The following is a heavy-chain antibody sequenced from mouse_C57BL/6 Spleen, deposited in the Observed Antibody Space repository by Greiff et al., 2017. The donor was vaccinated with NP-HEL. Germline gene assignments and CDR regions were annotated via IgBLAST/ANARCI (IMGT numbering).Heavy chain of an antibody. J-gene: IGHJ4*01. Sequence: EVMLVESGGGLVQPKGSLKLSCAASGFSFNTYAMNWVRQAPGKGLEWVARIRSKSNNYATYYADSVKDRFTISRDDSESMLYLQMNNLKTEDTAMYYCVRQLRPYAMDYWGQGTSVTVSS. CDR2: IRSKSNNYAT. V-gene: IGHV10-1*01. CDR1: GFSFNTYA. D-gene: IGHD3-2*02. CDR3: VRQLRPYAMDY.